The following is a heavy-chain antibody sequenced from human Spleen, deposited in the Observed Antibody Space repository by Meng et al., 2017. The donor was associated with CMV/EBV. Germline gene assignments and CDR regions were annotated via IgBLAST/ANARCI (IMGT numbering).Heavy chain of an antibody. Sequence: GGSLRLSCAASGFTFSSYAMSWVRQAPGKGLEWVSAISGSGNSTYYADSVKGRFTISRDNSKSTLYLQISSLRAEDTAVYYCAKSLGANYFDYWGQGMLVTVSS. D-gene: IGHD5-12*01. V-gene: IGHV3-23*01. CDR3: AKSLGANYFDY. CDR1: GFTFSSYA. J-gene: IGHJ4*02. CDR2: ISGSGNST.